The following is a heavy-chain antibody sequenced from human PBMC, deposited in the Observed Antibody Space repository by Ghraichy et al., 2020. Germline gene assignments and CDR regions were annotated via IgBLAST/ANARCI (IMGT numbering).Heavy chain of an antibody. V-gene: IGHV4-34*01. CDR2: INHSGST. D-gene: IGHD5-12*01. J-gene: IGHJ4*02. CDR3: AREAYSGYDPTPSRTVTPDY. Sequence: SETLSLTCAVYGGSFSGYYWSWIRQPPGKGLEWIGEINHSGSTNYNPSLKSRVTISVDTSKNQFSLKLSSVTAADTAVYYCAREAYSGYDPTPSRTVTPDYWGQGTLVTVSS. CDR1: GGSFSGYY.